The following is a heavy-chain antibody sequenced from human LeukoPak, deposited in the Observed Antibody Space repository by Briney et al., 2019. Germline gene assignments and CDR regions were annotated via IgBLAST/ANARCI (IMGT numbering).Heavy chain of an antibody. CDR3: ARAGTCSSTSCDGGIEY. V-gene: IGHV3-21*06. CDR1: GFAFSNYN. CDR2: ISTTSTYK. Sequence: GGSLRLSCAASGFAFSNYNMKWVRQAPGKGLEWVSFISTTSTYKYYADSVKGRFTVSRDNSKNLLYLQMDSLRVEDTAVYYCARAGTCSSTSCDGGIEYWGQGTLVTVSS. D-gene: IGHD2-2*01. J-gene: IGHJ4*02.